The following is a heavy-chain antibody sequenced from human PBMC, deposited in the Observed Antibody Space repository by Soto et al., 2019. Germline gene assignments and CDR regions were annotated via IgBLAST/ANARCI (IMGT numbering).Heavy chain of an antibody. D-gene: IGHD3-10*01. Sequence: QVQLQESGPGLVKPSQTLSLTCTVSGGSISSGDYYWSWIRQPPGKGLEWIGYIYYSGSTYYNPSLNSRVTISVDTSKNQFSLKLSSVTAADTAVYYCARDTMVRGVVYNWFDPWGQGTLVTVSS. V-gene: IGHV4-30-4*01. CDR2: IYYSGST. CDR3: ARDTMVRGVVYNWFDP. CDR1: GGSISSGDYY. J-gene: IGHJ5*02.